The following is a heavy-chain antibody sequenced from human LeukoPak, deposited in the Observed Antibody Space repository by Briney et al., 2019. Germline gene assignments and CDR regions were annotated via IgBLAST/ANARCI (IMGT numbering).Heavy chain of an antibody. CDR1: GSTFRNYV. D-gene: IGHD3-10*01. J-gene: IGHJ4*02. CDR3: AIEGYYGSGSPPSLYFDY. Sequence: SGGSLRLSCAASGSTFRNYVIHWVRQAPGKGLEWVAVTSSDLNVKLYADSVKGRFTISRENSPRTLYLQMNSLRPEDTAIYYCAIEGYYGSGSPPSLYFDYWGQGTLVTVSS. CDR2: TSSDLNVK. V-gene: IGHV3-30-3*01.